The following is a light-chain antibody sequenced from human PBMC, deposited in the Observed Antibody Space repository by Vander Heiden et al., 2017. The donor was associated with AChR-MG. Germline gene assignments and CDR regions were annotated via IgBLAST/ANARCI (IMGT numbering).Light chain of an antibody. J-gene: IGLJ3*02. Sequence: QTVVTQEPSLTVSPGGTVTLTCASSTGAVTSGHYPNWFQQKPGQAPRPLIYNTNNKRSWTPARFSGSLLGGKAALTLSGVQPEDEADYYCLLSYGDAWVFGGGTRVTVL. CDR2: NTN. CDR3: LLSYGDAWV. V-gene: IGLV7-43*01. CDR1: TGAVTSGHY.